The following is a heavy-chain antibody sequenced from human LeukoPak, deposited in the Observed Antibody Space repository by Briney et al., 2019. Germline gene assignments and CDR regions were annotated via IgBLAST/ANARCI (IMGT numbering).Heavy chain of an antibody. D-gene: IGHD2-2*01. J-gene: IGHJ4*02. CDR1: GGSISSGDYY. CDR3: ARETCSRTACPFDY. CDR2: IYYSGST. V-gene: IGHV4-30-4*08. Sequence: SETLSLTCTVSGGSISSGDYYWSWICQPPGRGLEWIGYIYYSGSTYYNPSLKSRLTISVDTSKNQFSLKLSSVTAADTAVYYCARETCSRTACPFDYWGQGTLVTVSS.